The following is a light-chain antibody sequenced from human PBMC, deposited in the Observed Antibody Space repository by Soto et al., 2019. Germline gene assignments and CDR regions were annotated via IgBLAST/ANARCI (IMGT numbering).Light chain of an antibody. CDR2: AAS. Sequence: DIQITQSPPSLSSSVLERFAITCRASQTISTSLNWYRQRPGQAPNLLIYAASNLQSGVPSRFSGSGSGTDFTLTISSLQPEDFATYYCQQSYSTPQTFGQGTKVDIK. V-gene: IGKV1-39*01. J-gene: IGKJ1*01. CDR3: QQSYSTPQT. CDR1: QTISTS.